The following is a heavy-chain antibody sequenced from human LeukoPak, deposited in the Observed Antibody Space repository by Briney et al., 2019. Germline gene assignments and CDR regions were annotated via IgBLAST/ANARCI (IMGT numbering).Heavy chain of an antibody. CDR3: AAAAVAVDC. D-gene: IGHD6-19*01. CDR1: GGSISNGNFY. V-gene: IGHV4-39*07. Sequence: SETLSLTCTVSGGSISNGNFYWAWIRQPPGKGLEWIGSMYYSGSTNYSPSLKSRITISVDKSKNHFSLKLTSVTAADTAIYYCAAAAVAVDCWGQGTLVTVSS. CDR2: MYYSGST. J-gene: IGHJ4*02.